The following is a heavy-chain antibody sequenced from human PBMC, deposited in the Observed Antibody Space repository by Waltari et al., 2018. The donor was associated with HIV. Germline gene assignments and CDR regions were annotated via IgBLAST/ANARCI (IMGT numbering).Heavy chain of an antibody. CDR1: GYNFITYW. CDR2: SYPGDSDI. CDR3: ATMIGGGSFNYFDH. D-gene: IGHD2-15*01. J-gene: IGHJ4*02. Sequence: EVQLLQSGAEVKKPGESLKISCKASGYNFITYWIGWVRQMPGKGLEWMGISYPGDSDIRYNPSFQGQVTLSADKSISTAYLQWSSLKASDTAMYYCATMIGGGSFNYFDHWGQGTLVTVAS. V-gene: IGHV5-51*01.